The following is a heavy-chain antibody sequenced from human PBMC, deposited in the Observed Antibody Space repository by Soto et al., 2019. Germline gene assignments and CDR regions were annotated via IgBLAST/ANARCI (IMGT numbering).Heavy chain of an antibody. J-gene: IGHJ3*02. Sequence: GGSLRLSCAASGFTFSSYAMSWVRQAPGKGLEWVSAISGSGGSTYYADSVKGRFTISRDNSKNTLYLQMNSLRAEDTAVYYCAKDYWASQIVVVPAAMPSDAFDIWGQGTMVTVSS. D-gene: IGHD2-2*01. V-gene: IGHV3-23*01. CDR3: AKDYWASQIVVVPAAMPSDAFDI. CDR2: ISGSGGST. CDR1: GFTFSSYA.